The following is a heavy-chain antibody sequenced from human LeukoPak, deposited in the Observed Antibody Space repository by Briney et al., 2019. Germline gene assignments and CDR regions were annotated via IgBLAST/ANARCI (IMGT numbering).Heavy chain of an antibody. CDR2: IYYSGTT. CDR3: ARNRRGGYCSGGSCYSGGIYAFDI. J-gene: IGHJ3*02. V-gene: IGHV4-39*07. CDR1: GGSISSRSYY. Sequence: SETLSLTCTVSGGSISSRSYYWSWIRQPPGKGLEWIGSIYYSGTTYYNPSLKSRVTISVDTSKNQFSLKLSSVTAADTAVYYCARNRRGGYCSGGSCYSGGIYAFDIWGQGTMVTVSS. D-gene: IGHD2-15*01.